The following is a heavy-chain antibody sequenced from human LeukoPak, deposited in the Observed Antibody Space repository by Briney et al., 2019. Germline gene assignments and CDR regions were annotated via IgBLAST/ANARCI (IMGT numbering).Heavy chain of an antibody. CDR1: GYTFTSYG. V-gene: IGHV1-18*01. CDR3: ARVPRVYVWGSYRSPYYFDY. D-gene: IGHD3-16*02. J-gene: IGHJ4*02. CDR2: ISAYNGNT. Sequence: GASVKVSCKASGYTFTSYGISWVRQAPGQGLEWMGWISAYNGNTNYAQKLQGRVTMTTDTSTSKAYMELRSLRSDDTAVYYCARVPRVYVWGSYRSPYYFDYWGQGTLVTVSS.